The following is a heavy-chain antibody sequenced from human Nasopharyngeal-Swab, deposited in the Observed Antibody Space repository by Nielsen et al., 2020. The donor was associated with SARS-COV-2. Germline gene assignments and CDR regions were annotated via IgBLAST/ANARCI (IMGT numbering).Heavy chain of an antibody. D-gene: IGHD1-26*01. J-gene: IGHJ4*02. CDR1: GGSISSSSYY. Sequence: SETLSLTCTVSGGSISSSSYYWGWIRQPPGKGLEWIGSIYYSGSTYYNPSLKSRVTISVDTSKNQFSLKLSSVIAADTAVYYCARVIVGADYFDYWGQGTLVTVSS. V-gene: IGHV4-39*07. CDR2: IYYSGST. CDR3: ARVIVGADYFDY.